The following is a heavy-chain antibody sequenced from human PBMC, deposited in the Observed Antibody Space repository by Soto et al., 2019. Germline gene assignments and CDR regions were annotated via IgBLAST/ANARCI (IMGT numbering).Heavy chain of an antibody. J-gene: IGHJ4*02. V-gene: IGHV3-15*07. CDR2: IKSKTDGGTT. CDR3: TTDLPVAAPSHLFDY. Sequence: SVSNAWINWVRQAPGKGLEWVGRIKSKTDGGTTDYAAPVKGRFTISRDDSKNTLYLQMNSLKTEDTAVYYCTTDLPVAAPSHLFDYWGQGTLVTVSS. D-gene: IGHD6-13*01. CDR1: SVSNAW.